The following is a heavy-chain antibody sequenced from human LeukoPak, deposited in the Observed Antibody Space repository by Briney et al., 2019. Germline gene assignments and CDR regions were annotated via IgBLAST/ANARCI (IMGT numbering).Heavy chain of an antibody. CDR2: IYPGDSDT. J-gene: IGHJ4*02. D-gene: IGHD3-9*01. Sequence: GESLKISCKGSGYSFTSYWIGWVRHMPGKGLEWMGIIYPGDSDTRYSPSFQGQVTISADKSISTAYLQWSSLKASDTAIYYCSRHSNILTGYNNLDYWGQGTVVTVSS. V-gene: IGHV5-51*01. CDR3: SRHSNILTGYNNLDY. CDR1: GYSFTSYW.